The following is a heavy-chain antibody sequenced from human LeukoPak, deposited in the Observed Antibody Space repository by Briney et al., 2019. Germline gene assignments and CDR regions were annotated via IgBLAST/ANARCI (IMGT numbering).Heavy chain of an antibody. CDR3: ARVGGWGWGLLAFDI. Sequence: GGSLRLSCAASGFTFSSYEMNWVRQAPGKGLEWVSYVSSSGSTIYYADSVKGRFTISRDNAKNSLYLQMNSLRAGDTAVYYCARVGGWGWGLLAFDIWGQGTMVTVSS. V-gene: IGHV3-48*03. CDR2: VSSSGSTI. CDR1: GFTFSSYE. J-gene: IGHJ3*02. D-gene: IGHD3-10*01.